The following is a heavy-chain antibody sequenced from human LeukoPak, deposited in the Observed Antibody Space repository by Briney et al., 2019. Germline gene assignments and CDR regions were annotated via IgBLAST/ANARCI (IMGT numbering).Heavy chain of an antibody. D-gene: IGHD6-13*01. CDR1: GGSISSSSYY. V-gene: IGHV4-39*01. Sequence: SETLSLTCTVSGGSISSSSYYWGWIRQPPGKGLEWIGIIYYSGSTYYNPSLKSRVTISVDTSKNQFSLKLRSVTAADTAVFYCARQLLAAAGGGGYFDYWGQGTLVTVSS. CDR2: IYYSGST. CDR3: ARQLLAAAGGGGYFDY. J-gene: IGHJ4*02.